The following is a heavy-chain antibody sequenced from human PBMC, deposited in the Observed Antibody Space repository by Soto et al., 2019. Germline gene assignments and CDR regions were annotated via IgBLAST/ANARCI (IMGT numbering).Heavy chain of an antibody. V-gene: IGHV3-9*01. J-gene: IGHJ4*02. CDR2: ISWNSGSR. CDR3: AKDRSYDFWSGYFDY. Sequence: EVQLVESGGGLVQPGRSLRLSCAASGFSFDDYAMHWVRQAPGKGLEWVSGISWNSGSRGYADSVKGRFTVSRDNAKNSLHIQMNSLREEDTALYYCAKDRSYDFWSGYFDYWGQGVLVTVSS. CDR1: GFSFDDYA. D-gene: IGHD3-3*01.